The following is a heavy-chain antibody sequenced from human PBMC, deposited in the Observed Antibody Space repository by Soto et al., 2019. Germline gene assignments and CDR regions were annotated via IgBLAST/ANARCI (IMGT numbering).Heavy chain of an antibody. J-gene: IGHJ4*02. D-gene: IGHD6-13*01. Sequence: SETLSLTCTVSGGSISSYYWSWIRQPPGKGLEWIGYIYYSGSTNYNPSLKSRVTISVDTSKNQFSLKLSSVTAADTAVYCCARGSSWDLSPGYWGQGTLVTVSS. CDR2: IYYSGST. CDR1: GGSISSYY. V-gene: IGHV4-59*01. CDR3: ARGSSWDLSPGY.